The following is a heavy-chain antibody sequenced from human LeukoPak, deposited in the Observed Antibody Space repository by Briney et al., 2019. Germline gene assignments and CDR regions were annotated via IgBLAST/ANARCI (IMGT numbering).Heavy chain of an antibody. Sequence: GSSVKVSCKASGGTFSSYAISWVRQAPGQGLEWMGGVIPIFGTANYAQKFQGRVTITADESTSTAYMELSSLRSEDTAVYYCARDLDLKSRAFDIWGQGTMVTVSS. CDR3: ARDLDLKSRAFDI. J-gene: IGHJ3*02. V-gene: IGHV1-69*01. CDR2: VIPIFGTA. CDR1: GGTFSSYA.